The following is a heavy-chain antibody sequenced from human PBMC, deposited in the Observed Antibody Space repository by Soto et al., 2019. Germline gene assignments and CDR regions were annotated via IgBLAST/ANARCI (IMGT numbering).Heavy chain of an antibody. J-gene: IGHJ5*02. D-gene: IGHD5-12*01. V-gene: IGHV5-51*01. CDR3: ARHGNSYSGYDYNWFDL. Sequence: GESLKISCKGSGYSFTSYWIGWVRQMPGKGLEWMGIIYPGDSDTRYSPSFQGQVTISADKSISTAYLQWSSLKASDTAMYYCARHGNSYSGYDYNWFDLWGQGTLVTVSS. CDR2: IYPGDSDT. CDR1: GYSFTSYW.